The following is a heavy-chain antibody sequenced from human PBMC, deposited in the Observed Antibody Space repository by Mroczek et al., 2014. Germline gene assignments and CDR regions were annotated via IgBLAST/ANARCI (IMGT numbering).Heavy chain of an antibody. Sequence: VQLQQSGGGVVQPGRSLRLSCAASGFTFSSYGMHWVRQAPGKGLEWVAVISYDGSNKYYADSVKGRFTISRDNSKNTLYLQMNSLRAEDTAVYYCAKDLSLPAKIESSQPTLGYYYYGMDVWGQGTTVTVSS. V-gene: IGHV3-30*18. J-gene: IGHJ6*02. CDR1: GFTFSSYG. CDR3: AKDLSLPAKIESSQPTLGYYYYGMDV. CDR2: ISYDGSNK. D-gene: IGHD3-10*01.